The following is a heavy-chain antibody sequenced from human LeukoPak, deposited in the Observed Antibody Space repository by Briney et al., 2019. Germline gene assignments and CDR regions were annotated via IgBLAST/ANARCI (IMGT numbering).Heavy chain of an antibody. D-gene: IGHD3-22*01. J-gene: IGHJ4*02. V-gene: IGHV1-24*01. CDR1: GYTLTELS. CDR3: ATGGSYYDSSGYYNFDY. Sequence: VASVKVSCKVSGYTLTELSMHWVRQAPGKGLEWMGGFDPEDGETIYAQKFQGRVTMTEDTSTDTAYMELSSLRSEDTAVYYCATGGSYYDSSGYYNFDYWGQGTLVTVSS. CDR2: FDPEDGET.